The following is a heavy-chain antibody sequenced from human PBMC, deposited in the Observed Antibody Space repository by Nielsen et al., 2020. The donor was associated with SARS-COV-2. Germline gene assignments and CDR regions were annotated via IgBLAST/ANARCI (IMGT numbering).Heavy chain of an antibody. D-gene: IGHD2-2*01. CDR1: GFTFSNAW. J-gene: IGHJ4*02. CDR3: TPDPAPRGFGY. Sequence: GESLKISCVVSGFTFSNAWMSWVRQAPGKGLEWVGRIKSRPDGGTTDFAAPVHDRFTIESADSKNTLYLQMHSLKTEATAFYSCTPDPAPRGFGYWGPGTLVTVST. V-gene: IGHV3-15*01. CDR2: IKSRPDGGTT.